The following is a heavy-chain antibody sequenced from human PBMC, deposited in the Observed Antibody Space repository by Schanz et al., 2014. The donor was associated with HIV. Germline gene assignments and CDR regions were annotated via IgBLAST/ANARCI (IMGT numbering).Heavy chain of an antibody. J-gene: IGHJ6*02. Sequence: EVQLLESGGGVVQPGRSLRLSCVASGFTFNNYAMTWVRQAPGKGLEWVARSRVKSDSYATEYAASVTGRFTISRDDSKNSVYLQMNSLNIEDTAVYYCRGYRFYYGVDFWGQGTMVTVSS. CDR3: RGYRFYYGVDF. CDR2: SRVKSDSYAT. D-gene: IGHD5-18*01. V-gene: IGHV3-72*01. CDR1: GFTFNNYA.